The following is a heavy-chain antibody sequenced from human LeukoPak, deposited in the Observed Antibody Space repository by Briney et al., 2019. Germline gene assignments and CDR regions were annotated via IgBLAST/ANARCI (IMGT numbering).Heavy chain of an antibody. CDR1: GFAFSNCA. D-gene: IGHD6-19*01. CDR2: ISGSGGST. CDR3: ATEFKLPVVGTVAFDI. J-gene: IGHJ3*02. Sequence: GGSLRLSCAASGFAFSNCAVSWVRQAPGKGLEWVSAISGSGGSTYYADSVKGRFTISRDNSKNTLSLQMNSLRAEDTAVYYCATEFKLPVVGTVAFDIWGQGTMVTVSS. V-gene: IGHV3-23*01.